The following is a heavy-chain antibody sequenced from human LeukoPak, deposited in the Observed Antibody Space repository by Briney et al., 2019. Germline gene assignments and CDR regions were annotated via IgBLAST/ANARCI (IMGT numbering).Heavy chain of an antibody. Sequence: ASVKVSCKASGGTFSNSAISWVRQAPGQGLEWMGRLITKFATANYAQKFQGRVTITADRSTSTAYMELSSLRSEDTAVYYCAEGHYDSSNYYWKGYFQHWGQGTLVTVSS. CDR3: AEGHYDSSNYYWKGYFQH. CDR2: LITKFATA. V-gene: IGHV1-69*06. J-gene: IGHJ1*01. CDR1: GGTFSNSA. D-gene: IGHD3-22*01.